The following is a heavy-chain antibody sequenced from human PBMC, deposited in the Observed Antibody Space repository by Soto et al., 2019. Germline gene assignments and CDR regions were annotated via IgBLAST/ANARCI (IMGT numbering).Heavy chain of an antibody. CDR2: IRTKSNGYAT. CDR3: SRVEYVTSSPIG. V-gene: IGHV3-73*01. Sequence: PGGSLRLSCAASGFTFSGSAIHWVRQASGKGLEWVARIRTKSNGYATTYAASVKGRSTISRDDSKNMAYLQMNGLKTEDTAMYYCSRVEYVTSSPIGWGQGTLVTVSS. J-gene: IGHJ4*02. D-gene: IGHD6-6*01. CDR1: GFTFSGSA.